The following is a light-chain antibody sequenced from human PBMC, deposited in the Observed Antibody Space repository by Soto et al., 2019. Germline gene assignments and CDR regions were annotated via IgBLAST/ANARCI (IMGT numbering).Light chain of an antibody. CDR1: RSDIGDSNF. J-gene: IGLJ1*01. Sequence: ALTQPASVSGSPGQSVTISCTGPRSDIGDSNFISWYQHSPGKAPRLLIYEVNNRPSGVSKRFSGSKAGNTASLTISGLLDDDEADYFCASFRSGAILVFGSGTKVTVL. V-gene: IGLV2-14*01. CDR3: ASFRSGAILV. CDR2: EVN.